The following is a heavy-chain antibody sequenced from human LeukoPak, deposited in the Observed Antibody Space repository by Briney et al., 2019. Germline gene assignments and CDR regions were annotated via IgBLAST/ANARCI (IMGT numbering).Heavy chain of an antibody. Sequence: GGSLRLSCAASGFTFSSYGMHWVRQAPGKGLEWVAFIRYDGSNKYYADSVKGRFTISRDNSKNTLYLQMNSLRAEDTAVYYCAKVDVDTAMVDAFDIWGQGTMVTVSS. J-gene: IGHJ3*02. D-gene: IGHD5-18*01. CDR3: AKVDVDTAMVDAFDI. V-gene: IGHV3-30*02. CDR2: IRYDGSNK. CDR1: GFTFSSYG.